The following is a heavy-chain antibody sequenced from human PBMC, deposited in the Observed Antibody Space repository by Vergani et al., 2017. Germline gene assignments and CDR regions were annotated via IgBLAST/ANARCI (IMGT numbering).Heavy chain of an antibody. CDR2: INPNSGGT. J-gene: IGHJ6*02. D-gene: IGHD6-13*01. CDR3: ARDQAAAGTLNYGMDV. V-gene: IGHV1-2*02. Sequence: QVQLVQSGAEVKKPGASVKVSCKASGYTFTGYYMHWVRQAPGQGLEWMGWINPNSGGTNYAQKFQGRVTMTRDTSISTAYMELSRLRSDDTAVYYCARDQAAAGTLNYGMDVWGQGTTVTVSS. CDR1: GYTFTGYY.